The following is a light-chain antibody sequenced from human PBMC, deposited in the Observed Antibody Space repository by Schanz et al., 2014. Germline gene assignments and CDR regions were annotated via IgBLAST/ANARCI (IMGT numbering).Light chain of an antibody. CDR2: AAS. J-gene: IGKJ1*01. Sequence: DIQMTQSPSSVSASVGDRVTITCRASQGISRWLAWYQQKPGKAPKLLISAASSLQSGVPSRFSGSGSGTDFTLTISSLQPEDVATYYCQQYSGFWTFGQGTKVEIK. V-gene: IGKV1-12*01. CDR3: QQYSGFWT. CDR1: QGISRW.